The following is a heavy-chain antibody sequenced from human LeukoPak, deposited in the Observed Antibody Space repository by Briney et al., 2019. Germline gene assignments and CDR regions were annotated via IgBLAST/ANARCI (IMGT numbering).Heavy chain of an antibody. D-gene: IGHD6-19*01. CDR2: ISYTGSNK. CDR3: AKEYGTGWYYFDY. V-gene: IGHV3-30*18. Sequence: GGSLRLSCAASGFTFSSAWMSWVRQAPGKGLEWVAVISYTGSNKYYADSVQGRFTISRDNSKNTLYLEMNSLRPEDTAVYYCAKEYGTGWYYFDYWGQGTLVTVSS. J-gene: IGHJ4*02. CDR1: GFTFSSAW.